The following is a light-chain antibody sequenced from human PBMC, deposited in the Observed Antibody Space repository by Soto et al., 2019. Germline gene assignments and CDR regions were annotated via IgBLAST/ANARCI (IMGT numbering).Light chain of an antibody. CDR1: NIGSKS. J-gene: IGLJ2*01. CDR2: DDS. CDR3: QVWDSSSDHRDVV. Sequence: SYELTQPPSVSVAPGQTARITCGGSNIGSKSVHWYQQKPGQAPVLVVYDDSDRPSGIPERFYSSNSGNTATLTISRVEAGDEADYYCQVWDSSSDHRDVVFGGGTKLTVL. V-gene: IGLV3-21*02.